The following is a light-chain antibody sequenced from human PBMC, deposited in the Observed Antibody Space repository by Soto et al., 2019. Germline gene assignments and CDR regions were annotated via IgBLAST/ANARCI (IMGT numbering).Light chain of an antibody. J-gene: IGKJ2*01. CDR1: QAIGSY. V-gene: IGKV1-33*01. CDR3: QQYDNFPYT. Sequence: DIQLTQSPSSLSASVGDRVTITCQASQAIGSYLNWYQQKPGKAPKLLIFDASNLETGVPSRFTGGGSGTQFTFTVGSLQPEDLATYYCQQYDNFPYTFGQGTKLEIQ. CDR2: DAS.